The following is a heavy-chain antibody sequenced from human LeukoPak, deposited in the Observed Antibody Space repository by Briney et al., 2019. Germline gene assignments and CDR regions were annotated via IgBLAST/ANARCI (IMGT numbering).Heavy chain of an antibody. V-gene: IGHV3-23*01. Sequence: GGSLRLSCAASGFTFSNYAMSWVRQAPGKGLEWVSAISGSGVTTHYAGSVKGRFSISRDNSKSTLYLQMNSLRAEDTALYYCAKKVVVGATSPYSDFQDWGQGTLVTVSS. D-gene: IGHD1-26*01. CDR3: AKKVVVGATSPYSDFQD. J-gene: IGHJ1*01. CDR1: GFTFSNYA. CDR2: ISGSGVTT.